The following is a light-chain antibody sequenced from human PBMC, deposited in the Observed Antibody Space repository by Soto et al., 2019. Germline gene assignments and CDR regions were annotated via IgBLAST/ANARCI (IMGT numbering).Light chain of an antibody. V-gene: IGKV3-11*01. CDR3: QRHLPSPLT. J-gene: IGKJ4*01. CDR1: QSVSNY. Sequence: EIVLTQSPATLSLSPGERATLSCRASQSVSNYLAWYQQKPGQPPRLLIYDASDRATGIPARFSGSGSGAAFTLTISSLEAEDFAFYFCQRHLPSPLTCGGGTEVEIK. CDR2: DAS.